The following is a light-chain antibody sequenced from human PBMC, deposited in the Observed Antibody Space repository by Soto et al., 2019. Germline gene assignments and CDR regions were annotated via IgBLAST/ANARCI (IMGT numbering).Light chain of an antibody. J-gene: IGKJ4*01. V-gene: IGKV1-17*03. Sequence: DIQMTQSPSAMSASVGDRVTITCRASQAISHYLAWFHQRPGKVPKRLIYGASTLQSGVPSRFSGSGSGTEFTLTISSPQPEDFGTYYCLQHNTYPLSFGGGTKVDIK. CDR2: GAS. CDR3: LQHNTYPLS. CDR1: QAISHY.